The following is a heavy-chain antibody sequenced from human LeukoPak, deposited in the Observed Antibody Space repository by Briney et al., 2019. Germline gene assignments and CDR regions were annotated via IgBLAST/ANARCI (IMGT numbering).Heavy chain of an antibody. V-gene: IGHV4-30-2*01. J-gene: IGHJ4*02. CDR3: ARGPMVRGVISYYFDY. CDR2: IYHSGST. Sequence: SETLSLTCAVSGGSISSGGYSWSWIRQPPGKGLEWIGYIYHSGSTYYNPSLKSRVTISVDRSKNQFSLKLSSVTAADTAVYYCARGPMVRGVISYYFDYWGQGTLVTVSS. D-gene: IGHD3-10*01. CDR1: GGSISSGGYS.